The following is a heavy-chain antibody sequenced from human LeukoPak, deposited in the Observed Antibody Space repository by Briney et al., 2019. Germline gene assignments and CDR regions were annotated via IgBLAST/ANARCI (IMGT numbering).Heavy chain of an antibody. D-gene: IGHD6-6*01. V-gene: IGHV3-30*18. CDR1: GFTFSTYG. J-gene: IGHJ4*02. CDR3: AKTPRYIAARQSHFDY. CDR2: IAYDGSNI. Sequence: GGSLRLSCAASGFTFSTYGMHWVRQAPGKGLEWVAVIAYDGSNIHYADSVKGRFTISRDNSKKTLYLQMNSLRAEDTAVFYCAKTPRYIAARQSHFDYWGQGTLVTVSS.